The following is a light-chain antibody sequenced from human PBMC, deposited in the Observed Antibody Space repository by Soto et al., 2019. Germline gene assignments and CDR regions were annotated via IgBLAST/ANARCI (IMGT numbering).Light chain of an antibody. CDR3: QKRSNWPPI. J-gene: IGKJ5*01. CDR1: QSISGW. CDR2: DAS. V-gene: IGKV1-5*01. Sequence: DIQMTQSPSTLSASVGDRVTIACLASQSISGWLAWYQQKPGKAPKLLIYDASSLESGVPSRFSGSGSGTEFTLTISSLEPEDFAVYYCQKRSNWPPIFGQGTRLEIK.